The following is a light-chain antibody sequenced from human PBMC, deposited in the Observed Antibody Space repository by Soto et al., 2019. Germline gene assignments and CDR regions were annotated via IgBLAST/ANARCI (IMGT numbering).Light chain of an antibody. CDR2: GTI. CDR1: QSITSSY. CDR3: QQYGSPLWT. V-gene: IGKV3-20*01. Sequence: EIVLTQSPGTLSLSPGERATLSCRASQSITSSYLAWYQQKPGQAPRLLISGTISRATGIPDRFSGSGSGTDFTLTISRLEPEEFAVYYCQQYGSPLWTFGQGTKVEIK. J-gene: IGKJ1*01.